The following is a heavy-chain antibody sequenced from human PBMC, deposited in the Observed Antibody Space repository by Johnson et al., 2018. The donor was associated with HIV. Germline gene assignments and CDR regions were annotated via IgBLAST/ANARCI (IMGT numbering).Heavy chain of an antibody. Sequence: QAQLVESGGGVVQPGRSLRLSCAASGFTFSNFGFHWVRQAPGKGLEWVAAISFAGNNKYYVDSVKGRFTISRENSKNMLYLQMDSLRVEDTAVYYCARDPGGSLGAFDIWGQGTIVTVSS. CDR2: ISFAGNNK. V-gene: IGHV3-30*03. CDR1: GFTFSNFG. J-gene: IGHJ3*02. CDR3: ARDPGGSLGAFDI. D-gene: IGHD1-26*01.